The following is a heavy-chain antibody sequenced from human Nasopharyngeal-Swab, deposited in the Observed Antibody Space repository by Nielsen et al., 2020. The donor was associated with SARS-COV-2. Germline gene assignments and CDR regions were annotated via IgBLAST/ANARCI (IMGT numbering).Heavy chain of an antibody. CDR2: IYSDGST. D-gene: IGHD3-9*01. Sequence: GESLNISCTASGFTVSFSYMNWARQAPGKELEYVSVIYSDGSTYYADSVKGRFTIPRDNSKNTLYLQMNSLRVEDTAIYYCAREDYDTHYVYFQHWGQGTLVTVSS. V-gene: IGHV3-53*01. J-gene: IGHJ1*01. CDR3: AREDYDTHYVYFQH. CDR1: GFTVSFSY.